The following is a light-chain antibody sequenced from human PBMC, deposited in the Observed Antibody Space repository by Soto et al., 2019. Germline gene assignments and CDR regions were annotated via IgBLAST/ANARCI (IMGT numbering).Light chain of an antibody. CDR2: AAS. Sequence: EIGMTQSPPTLSVSPWEGATLSCRASQAVRSNYLAWYQQKPGQAPRLVMFAASSAGTGIPDRFSGGGSGTDFTLTISRLEPEDFAVYYCHQYDRSPRTFGQGTKVDIK. J-gene: IGKJ1*01. V-gene: IGKV3-20*01. CDR1: QAVRSNY. CDR3: HQYDRSPRT.